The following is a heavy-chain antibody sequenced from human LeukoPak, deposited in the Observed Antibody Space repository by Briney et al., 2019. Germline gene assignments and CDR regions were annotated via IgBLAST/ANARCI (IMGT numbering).Heavy chain of an antibody. J-gene: IGHJ5*02. Sequence: SATLSLTCSVSGGSISSIHYYWGWIRQPPGKGPEWIGSIYDTGSTYYKASLKSRVTISMDTSTNQFSLKLKSVTAADTAVYFCPRKAPKKGWFDPWGQGTLVTVSS. CDR1: GGSISSIHYY. V-gene: IGHV4-39*07. CDR3: PRKAPKKGWFDP. CDR2: IYDTGST.